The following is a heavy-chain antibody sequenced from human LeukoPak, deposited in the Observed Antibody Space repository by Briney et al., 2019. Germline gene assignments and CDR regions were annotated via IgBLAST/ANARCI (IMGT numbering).Heavy chain of an antibody. J-gene: IGHJ4*02. CDR1: GYSISSGYF. CDR3: ADWRRRIEYPFDY. V-gene: IGHV4-61*01. D-gene: IGHD1-1*01. CDR2: IYYTGST. Sequence: SETLSLTCTVSGYSISSGYFWSWIRQPPGGGLEWIGYIYYTGSTNYNPSLKSRVTISVATSKNQFSLKLSSVTAADTAVYYCADWRRRIEYPFDYWGQGTLVTVSS.